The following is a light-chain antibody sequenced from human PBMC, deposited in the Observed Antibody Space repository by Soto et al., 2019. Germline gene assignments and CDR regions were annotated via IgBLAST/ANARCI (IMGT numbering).Light chain of an antibody. CDR3: AAWDDSLRGGL. V-gene: IGLV1-47*01. Sequence: QSVLTQPPSASGTPGQRVTISCSGSSSNIGANFVYWYKQLPGTAPTLLIYSNIQRPSGVPDRFSGSKSGTSASLAISGLRSEDEADYYCAAWDDSLRGGLFGGGTKLTVL. CDR1: SSNIGANF. J-gene: IGLJ2*01. CDR2: SNI.